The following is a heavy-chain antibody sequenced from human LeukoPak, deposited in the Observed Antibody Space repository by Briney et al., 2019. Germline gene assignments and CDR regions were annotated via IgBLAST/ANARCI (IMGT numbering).Heavy chain of an antibody. V-gene: IGHV4-34*01. CDR1: GGSFSGYY. Sequence: PSETLSLTCAVYGGSFSGYYWSWIRQPPGKGLEWIGEINHSGSTNYNPSLKSRVTISVDTSKNQFSPKLSSVTAADTAVYYCARVRVYCSGGSCSPSFDYWGQGTLVTVSS. J-gene: IGHJ4*02. D-gene: IGHD2-15*01. CDR2: INHSGST. CDR3: ARVRVYCSGGSCSPSFDY.